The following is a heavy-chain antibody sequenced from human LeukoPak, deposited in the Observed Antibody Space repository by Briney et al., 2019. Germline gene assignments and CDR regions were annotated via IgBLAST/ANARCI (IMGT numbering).Heavy chain of an antibody. CDR1: GFMFNDYA. V-gene: IGHV3-30*02. D-gene: IGHD3-3*01. CDR2: IRYDGSNK. CDR3: AVVATYDFSFDY. Sequence: GGSLRLSCAPSGFMFNDYALHWVRQAPGKGLEWVAFIRYDGSNKYYADSVKGRFTISRDNSKNTLYLQMNSLRAEDTAVYYCAVVATYDFSFDYWGQGTLVTVSS. J-gene: IGHJ4*02.